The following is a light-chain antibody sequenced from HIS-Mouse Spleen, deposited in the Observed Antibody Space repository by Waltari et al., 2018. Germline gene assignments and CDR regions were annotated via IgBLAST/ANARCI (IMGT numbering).Light chain of an antibody. CDR3: CSYAGSSTWV. J-gene: IGLJ3*02. V-gene: IGLV2-23*01. CDR1: SSDVGSYNL. Sequence: QSALTQPASVSGSPGQSITISCTGTSSDVGSYNLVSWYQQHPGKAPKFMTYEGSKRPSGFSNRFSGSKSGNTASLTISGLQAEDEADYYCCSYAGSSTWVFGGGTKLTVL. CDR2: EGS.